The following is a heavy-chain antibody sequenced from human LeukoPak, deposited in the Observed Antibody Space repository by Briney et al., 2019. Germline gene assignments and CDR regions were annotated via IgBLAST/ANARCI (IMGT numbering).Heavy chain of an antibody. CDR1: GFTFSSYS. D-gene: IGHD3-10*01. CDR3: ARDLTPDPFGESASGFDY. V-gene: IGHV3-21*01. J-gene: IGHJ4*02. CDR2: ISSSSSYI. Sequence: PGGSLRLSCAASGFTFSSYSMNWVRQAPGKGLEWVSSISSSSSYIYYADSVKGRFTISRDNAKNSLYLQMNSLRAEDTAVYYCARDLTPDPFGESASGFDYWGQGTLVTVSS.